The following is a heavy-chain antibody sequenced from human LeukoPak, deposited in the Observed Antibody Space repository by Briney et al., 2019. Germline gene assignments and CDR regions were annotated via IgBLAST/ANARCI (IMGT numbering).Heavy chain of an antibody. J-gene: IGHJ4*02. CDR3: AERKRSDYYDSSGYDY. CDR2: MKEDGSEK. D-gene: IGHD3-22*01. V-gene: IGHV3-7*03. CDR1: GFTFSSYW. Sequence: SGGSLRLSCAASGFTFSSYWMTWVRQAPGKGLEWVACMKEDGSEKYYVDSVKGRFTISRDNSKNTLYLQMNSLRAEDTAVYYCAERKRSDYYDSSGYDYWGQGTLVTVSS.